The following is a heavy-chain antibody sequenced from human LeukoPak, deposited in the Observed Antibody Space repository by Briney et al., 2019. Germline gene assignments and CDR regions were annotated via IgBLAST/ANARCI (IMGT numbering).Heavy chain of an antibody. J-gene: IGHJ4*02. CDR3: ARDFKGGGDFWSGYYTWYFDY. CDR2: ISSIGSTI. Sequence: GGSLRLSCAASGFTFSSYEMNWVSQAPGKGLEWVSYISSIGSTIYHAGSVKGGFTISRDNAKNSRYLQMNSLRAEGTAVYYCARDFKGGGDFWSGYYTWYFDYWGQGTLVTVSS. V-gene: IGHV3-48*03. CDR1: GFTFSSYE. D-gene: IGHD3-3*01.